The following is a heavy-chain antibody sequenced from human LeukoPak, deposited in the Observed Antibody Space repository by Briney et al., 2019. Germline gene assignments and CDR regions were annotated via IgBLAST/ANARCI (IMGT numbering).Heavy chain of an antibody. Sequence: TSETLSLTCTVSGGSISSSSYYWGWIRQPPGKGLEWIWSIYYSGSTYYKPSLKSLVTISVDTTKNQFSLKLSSVTAADTAVYDCAREDYGGKAYYFDYWGQGTLVTVSS. CDR3: AREDYGGKAYYFDY. CDR1: GGSISSSSYY. D-gene: IGHD4-23*01. J-gene: IGHJ4*02. CDR2: IYYSGST. V-gene: IGHV4-39*07.